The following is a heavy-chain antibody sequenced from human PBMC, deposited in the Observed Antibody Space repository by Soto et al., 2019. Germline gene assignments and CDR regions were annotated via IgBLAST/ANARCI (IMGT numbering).Heavy chain of an antibody. V-gene: IGHV3-23*01. J-gene: IGHJ4*02. Sequence: GGSLRLSCAASGFTFGSYAMSWVRQAPGKGLEWVSAISGSGGSTYYADSVKGRFTISRDNSKNTLYLQMNSLRAEDTAVYYCAKDPSHGLRYFDGLSAPTYYFDEWGQGTLVTVSS. CDR3: AKDPSHGLRYFDGLSAPTYYFDE. CDR2: ISGSGGST. D-gene: IGHD3-9*01. CDR1: GFTFGSYA.